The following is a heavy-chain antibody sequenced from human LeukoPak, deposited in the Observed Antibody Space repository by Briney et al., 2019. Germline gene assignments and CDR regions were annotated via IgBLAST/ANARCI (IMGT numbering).Heavy chain of an antibody. V-gene: IGHV4-39*01. J-gene: IGHJ4*02. CDR1: GGSISSSSYY. CDR3: ARQGHSSSSPDFDY. D-gene: IGHD6-13*01. Sequence: SETLSLTCTVSGGSISSSSYYWGWIRQPPGKGLEWIGSIYYSGSTYYNPSLKSRVTISVDTSKNQFSLKLSSVTAADTAVYYRARQGHSSSSPDFDYWGQGTMVTVSS. CDR2: IYYSGST.